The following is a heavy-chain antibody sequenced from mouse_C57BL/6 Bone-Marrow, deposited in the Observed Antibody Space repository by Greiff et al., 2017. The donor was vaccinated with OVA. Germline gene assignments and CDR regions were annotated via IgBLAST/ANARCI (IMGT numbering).Heavy chain of an antibody. D-gene: IGHD1-1*01. J-gene: IGHJ1*03. V-gene: IGHV1-4*01. CDR3: ATPGRNYYGSIYWYFDV. CDR1: GYTFTSYT. Sequence: QVQLQQSGAELARPGASVKMSCKASGYTFTSYTMHWVKQRPGQGLEWIGYINPSSGYPKYNQKFKDKATLTADKSYRTAYMQLRSLTSEESAVYYCATPGRNYYGSIYWYFDVWGTGTTGTVSS. CDR2: INPSSGYP.